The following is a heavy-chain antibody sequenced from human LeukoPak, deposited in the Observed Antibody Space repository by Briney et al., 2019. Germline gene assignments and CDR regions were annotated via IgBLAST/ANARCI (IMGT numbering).Heavy chain of an antibody. CDR3: ARGGYCSSTSCYALDWFDP. J-gene: IGHJ5*02. V-gene: IGHV4-4*02. CDR1: GGSISSSNW. D-gene: IGHD2-2*01. CDR2: IYHSGST. Sequence: SETLSLTCAVSGGSISSSNWWSWVRQPPGKGLEWIGEIYHSGSTNYNPSLKSRVTISVDKSKNQFSLKLSSVTAADTAVYYCARGGYCSSTSCYALDWFDPWGQGTLVTVSS.